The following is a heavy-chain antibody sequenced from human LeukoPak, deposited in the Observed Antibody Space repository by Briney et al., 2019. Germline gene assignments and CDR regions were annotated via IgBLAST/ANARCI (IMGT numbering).Heavy chain of an antibody. J-gene: IGHJ4*02. CDR1: GGSISSYY. Sequence: SETLSLTCTVSGGSISSYYWSWIRQPPGQGLEWIGYIYYSGSTDYNPSLKSRVNISVDTSKNQFSLKLSSVTAADTAVYYCARVRVSSGSHPWYFDYWGQGTLVTVSS. CDR2: IYYSGST. CDR3: ARVRVSSGSHPWYFDY. V-gene: IGHV4-59*01. D-gene: IGHD3-22*01.